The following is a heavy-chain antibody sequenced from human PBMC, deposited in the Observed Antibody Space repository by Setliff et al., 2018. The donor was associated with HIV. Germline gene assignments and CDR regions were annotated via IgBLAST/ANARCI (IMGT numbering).Heavy chain of an antibody. J-gene: IGHJ4*02. V-gene: IGHV1-18*04. D-gene: IGHD2-15*01. CDR2: ISPNFGHT. CDR3: ARGVNTAKVEDF. Sequence: GASVKVSCKASGYTFTTYGISWVRQAPGHGLEWMGWISPNFGHTKYAQKFLDRVTMTIDTATSKAYMEVSSLRSEDTAVYYCARGVNTAKVEDFWGQGTLVTVSS. CDR1: GYTFTTYG.